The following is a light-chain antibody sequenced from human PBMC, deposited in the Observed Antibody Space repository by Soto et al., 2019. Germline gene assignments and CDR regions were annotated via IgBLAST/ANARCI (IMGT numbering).Light chain of an antibody. J-gene: IGKJ1*01. Sequence: EIVLTQSPGTLSLSPGERATLSCRVSESITTSSLAWYQQKPGQAPRLLIYGASNRATGIPDRFSGSGSGTDFTLTISRLDPEYFAVYYCQQYGSSGTLGQGTKVDIK. CDR2: GAS. CDR3: QQYGSSGT. V-gene: IGKV3-20*01. CDR1: ESITTSS.